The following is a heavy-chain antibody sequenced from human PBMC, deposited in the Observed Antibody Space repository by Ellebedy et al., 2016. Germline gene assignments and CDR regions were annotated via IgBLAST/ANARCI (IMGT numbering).Heavy chain of an antibody. CDR1: SCPIRNPDLP. CDR2: VFYSGTT. Sequence: SETLSLXXTVSSCPIRNPDLPWSWIRLSSGRGLEWIGYVFYSGTTYYNPSLRSRVRISVDTSKNQFSLKMESMTAADTAVFYCARAYVPYATCGRPSSYYHIDVWGKGSTVIVSS. D-gene: IGHD3-10*01. CDR3: ARAYVPYATCGRPSSYYHIDV. J-gene: IGHJ6*03. V-gene: IGHV4-30-4*01.